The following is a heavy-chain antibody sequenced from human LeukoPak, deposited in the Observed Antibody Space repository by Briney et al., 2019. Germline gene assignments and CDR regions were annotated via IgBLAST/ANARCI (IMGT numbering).Heavy chain of an antibody. V-gene: IGHV1-18*01. Sequence: ASVKVSCKASGYTFTSYGISWVRQAPGQGLEWMGWISAYNGNTNYAQKLQGRVTMTTDTSTSTAYMELRSLRSDDTAVYYCARVGYYDILTGYYIGDYWGQGTLVTVSS. D-gene: IGHD3-9*01. CDR1: GYTFTSYG. CDR2: ISAYNGNT. CDR3: ARVGYYDILTGYYIGDY. J-gene: IGHJ4*02.